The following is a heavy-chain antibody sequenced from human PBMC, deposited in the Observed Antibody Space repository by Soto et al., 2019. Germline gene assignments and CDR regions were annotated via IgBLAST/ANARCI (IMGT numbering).Heavy chain of an antibody. J-gene: IGHJ4*02. CDR3: ARDRWDRIFDY. CDR1: GFTFTSYG. Sequence: QVQLLQSGAEVKKPGASVKVSCKASGFTFTSYGISWWRQPPGQGVEWMGWIAAYNYKTEYAQNFKGKVTMTADPYTRTAYLDRSSLRPDDTAVYYCARDRWDRIFDYWGQGTLVTVSS. V-gene: IGHV1-18*01. CDR2: IAAYNYKT. D-gene: IGHD1-26*01.